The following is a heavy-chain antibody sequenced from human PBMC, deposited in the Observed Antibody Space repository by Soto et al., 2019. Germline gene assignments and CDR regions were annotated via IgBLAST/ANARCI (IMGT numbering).Heavy chain of an antibody. V-gene: IGHV6-1*01. D-gene: IGHD6-13*01. Sequence: SQTLSLTCVISGDSASSNSAAWNWIRQSPSRGLEWLGRTYYRSKWYNDYAVSVKSRITINPDTSKNQFSLQLNSVTPEDTAVYYCARGIAAAGSVYYYYYGMDVWGQGTTVTVSS. J-gene: IGHJ6*02. CDR3: ARGIAAAGSVYYYYYGMDV. CDR1: GDSASSNSAA. CDR2: TYYRSKWYN.